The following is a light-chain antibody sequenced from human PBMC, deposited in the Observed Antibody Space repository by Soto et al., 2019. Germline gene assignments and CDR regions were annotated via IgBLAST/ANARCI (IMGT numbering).Light chain of an antibody. CDR3: SSYTSSSTLGGV. J-gene: IGLJ1*01. CDR1: SSDVGGYNY. V-gene: IGLV2-14*01. CDR2: DVS. Sequence: QSALTQPASVSGSPGQSITISCTGTSSDVGGYNYVSWYQQHPGKAPKLMIYDVSKRPSGVSNRFSGSKSGNTASLTISGLQAEDEADYYCSSYTSSSTLGGVFGTGTKLTVL.